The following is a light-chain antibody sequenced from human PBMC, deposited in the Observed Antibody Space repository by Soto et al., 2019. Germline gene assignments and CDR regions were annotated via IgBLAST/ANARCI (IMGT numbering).Light chain of an antibody. CDR2: GAS. V-gene: IGKV3-20*01. CDR1: QSVSSSY. Sequence: EIVLTQSPGTLSLSPGERATLSCRASQSVSSSYLARYQQKPGQAPRLPIYGASSRATGIPDRFSGSGSGTDFSLTISRLEPEDFAVYYCQQYGSSPPSTFGQGTKLEIK. CDR3: QQYGSSPPST. J-gene: IGKJ2*01.